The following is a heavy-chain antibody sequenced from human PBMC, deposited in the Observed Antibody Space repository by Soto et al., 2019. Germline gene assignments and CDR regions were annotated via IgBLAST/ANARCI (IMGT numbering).Heavy chain of an antibody. V-gene: IGHV3-30*03. J-gene: IGHJ4*02. Sequence: QVQLVESGGGVVQPGRSLRLSCAASGFPFSSYGMHWVREAPGKGLEWVAVISYDGSNKYYADSVKGRFTISRDNSASTLYLQMNSLRPEDTALYYCVGGQYYFDYRGQGPWSPSPQ. D-gene: IGHD3-10*01. CDR2: ISYDGSNK. CDR3: VGGQYYFDY. CDR1: GFPFSSYG.